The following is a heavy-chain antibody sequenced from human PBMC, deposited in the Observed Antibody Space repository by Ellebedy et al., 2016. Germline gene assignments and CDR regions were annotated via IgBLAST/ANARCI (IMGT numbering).Heavy chain of an antibody. D-gene: IGHD6-6*01. CDR2: IWDDGSHK. J-gene: IGHJ4*02. Sequence: GGSLRLXXAASGFTFSLYGMHWVRQAPGKGLEWVAVIWDDGSHKYYRDSVKGRFIISRDNSTNTLYLQMNNLRAEDTAVYYCARHGSGSSSIDYWGEGTLVTVSS. CDR1: GFTFSLYG. V-gene: IGHV3-33*01. CDR3: ARHGSGSSSIDY.